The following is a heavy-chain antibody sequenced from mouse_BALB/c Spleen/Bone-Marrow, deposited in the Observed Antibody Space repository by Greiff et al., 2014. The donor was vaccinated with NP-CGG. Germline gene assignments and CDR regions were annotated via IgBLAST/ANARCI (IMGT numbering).Heavy chain of an antibody. V-gene: IGHV1-61*01. CDR3: ARALGDGYYYAMDY. Sequence: QVQLQQPGAELVKPGAPVKLSCKASGYTFTSYWMNWVKQRPGRGLDSETHYNQKFKDKATLTVDKSSSTAYIQLSSLTSEDSAVYYCARALGDGYYYAMDYWGQGTSVTVSS. CDR2: SET. D-gene: IGHD2-3*01. CDR1: GYTFTSYW. J-gene: IGHJ4*01.